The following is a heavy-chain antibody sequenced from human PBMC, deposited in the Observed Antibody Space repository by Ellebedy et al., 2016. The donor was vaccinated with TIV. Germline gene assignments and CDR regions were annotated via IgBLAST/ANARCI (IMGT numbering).Heavy chain of an antibody. CDR1: GFIFDDYS. CDR2: ISWDGDST. V-gene: IGHV3-43*01. CDR3: AKEGSIFGVVTDYFDY. J-gene: IGHJ4*02. Sequence: GGSLRLSXAASGFIFDDYSMHWVRQAPGKGLEWVSLISWDGDSTYYADSVKGRFTISRDNSKNSLYLQMNSLRTEDTALYYCAKEGSIFGVVTDYFDYWGQGTLVTVSS. D-gene: IGHD3-3*01.